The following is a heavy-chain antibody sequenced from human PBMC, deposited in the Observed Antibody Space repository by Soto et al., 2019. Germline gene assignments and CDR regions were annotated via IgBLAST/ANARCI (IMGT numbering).Heavy chain of an antibody. CDR1: GGTFSSYA. CDR3: VRVVAIPGYPDY. Sequence: QVQLVQSGAEVRQPASSVKVSCKTSGGTFSSYAISWVRQAPGQGLEWMGGIVPIVDTSTYAQKFQGRVTITADESTSTAYMELSSLRSDDTAIYYCVRVVAIPGYPDYRGQGTLVTVSS. J-gene: IGHJ4*02. V-gene: IGHV1-69*12. D-gene: IGHD5-12*01. CDR2: IVPIVDTS.